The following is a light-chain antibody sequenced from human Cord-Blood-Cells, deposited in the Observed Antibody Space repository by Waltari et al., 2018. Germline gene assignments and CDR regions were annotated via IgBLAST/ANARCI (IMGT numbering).Light chain of an antibody. CDR2: AAS. V-gene: IGKV1-39*01. J-gene: IGKJ2*01. CDR1: QSISSY. CDR3: QQSYSTPYT. Sequence: DIKMTQSPCSLSASVGDRVTITCRASQSISSYLNWYQQKPGKAPKLLIYAASSLQIGVPSRFSGSGSGTDFTLTIRSLQPEDFATYYCQQSYSTPYTFGQGTKLEIK.